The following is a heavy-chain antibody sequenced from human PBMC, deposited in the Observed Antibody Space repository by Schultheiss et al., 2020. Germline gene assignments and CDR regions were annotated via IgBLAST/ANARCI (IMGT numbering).Heavy chain of an antibody. J-gene: IGHJ6*04. CDR2: IYHSGNT. CDR3: ARGTGMDV. Sequence: SETLSLTCTVSGGSISSSSYYWGWIRQPPGKGLEWIGSIYHSGNTYYNPSLKSRLTISIDTSKNQFSLKLTSVAAADTAVYYCARGTGMDVWGKGTTVTVSS. CDR1: GGSISSSSYY. V-gene: IGHV4-39*07.